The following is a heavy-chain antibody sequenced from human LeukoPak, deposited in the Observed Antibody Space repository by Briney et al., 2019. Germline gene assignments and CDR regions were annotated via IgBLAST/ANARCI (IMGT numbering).Heavy chain of an antibody. CDR2: ISSSSSTI. V-gene: IGHV3-48*01. CDR3: ARDPYSGYDLQAFDY. CDR1: GFTFSSYS. J-gene: IGHJ4*02. D-gene: IGHD5-12*01. Sequence: GGSLRLSCAASGFTFSSYSMNWVRQAPGKWLEWVSYISSSSSTIYYADSVKGRFTISRDNAKNSLYLQMNSLRAEDTAVYYCARDPYSGYDLQAFDYWGQGTLVTVSS.